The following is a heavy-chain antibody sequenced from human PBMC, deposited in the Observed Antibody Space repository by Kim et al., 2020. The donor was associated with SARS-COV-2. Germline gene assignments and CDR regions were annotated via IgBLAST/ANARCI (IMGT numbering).Heavy chain of an antibody. CDR2: INPNSGGT. CDR3: ARDTKRRQRMINWFDP. J-gene: IGHJ5*02. CDR1: GYTFTGYY. D-gene: IGHD3-16*01. Sequence: ASVKVSCKASGYTFTGYYMHWVRQAPGQGLEWMGWINPNSGGTNYAQKFQGRVTMTRDTSISTAYMELSRLRSDDTAVYYCARDTKRRQRMINWFDPWGQGTLVTVSS. V-gene: IGHV1-2*02.